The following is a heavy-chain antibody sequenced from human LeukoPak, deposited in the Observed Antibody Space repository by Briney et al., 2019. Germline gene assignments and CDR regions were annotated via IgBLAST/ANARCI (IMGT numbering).Heavy chain of an antibody. J-gene: IGHJ4*02. CDR2: VQGNGIET. CDR1: GFTFSSYA. D-gene: IGHD6-13*01. CDR3: AKDWYDY. Sequence: GGSLRLSCAASGFTFSSYAMTWVRQAPGKGLEWVSTVQGNGIETYCAESVKGRFTISRDNSKNTLYLQMDSMRAEDTAVYFCAKDWYDYWGQGTLVTVSS. V-gene: IGHV3-23*01.